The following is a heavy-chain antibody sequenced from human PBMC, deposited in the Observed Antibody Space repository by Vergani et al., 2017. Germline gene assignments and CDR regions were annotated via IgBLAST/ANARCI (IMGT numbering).Heavy chain of an antibody. CDR3: AKIGRLEVACTFGAFDI. Sequence: VQLQESGPGLVKPSQSLSLTCTVSGGSISGVSYYLSWVRQAPGKGLEWVSTLRASDRRTHYADSVKGRFTISRDNSKNTLFLHMNSLRPEDTAVYYCAKIGRLEVACTFGAFDIWGQGTMVTVSS. CDR2: LRASDRRT. CDR1: GGSISGVSYY. J-gene: IGHJ3*02. V-gene: IGHV3-23*01. D-gene: IGHD6-19*01.